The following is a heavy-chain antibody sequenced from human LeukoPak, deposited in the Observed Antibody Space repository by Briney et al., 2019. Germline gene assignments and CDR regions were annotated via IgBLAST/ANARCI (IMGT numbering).Heavy chain of an antibody. CDR1: GYTFTSYD. V-gene: IGHV1-8*01. CDR2: MDPNSGNT. Sequence: GASVKVSCKASGYTFTSYDINWVRQATGQGLEWMGWMDPNSGNTGYAQKFQGRVTMTRNTSISTAYMELSSLRSEDTAVYYCASRRVGSSSPRSFDYWGQGTLVTVSS. D-gene: IGHD6-13*01. CDR3: ASRRVGSSSPRSFDY. J-gene: IGHJ4*02.